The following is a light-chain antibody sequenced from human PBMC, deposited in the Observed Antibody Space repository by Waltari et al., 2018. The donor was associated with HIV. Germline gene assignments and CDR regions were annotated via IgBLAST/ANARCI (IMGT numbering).Light chain of an antibody. J-gene: IGLJ2*01. CDR3: AAWDDSLSGPVV. V-gene: IGLV1-47*01. Sequence: QSVLTQPPSASGTPGQRVTISCSGSSSHIGSNYVYWYQQLPGTAPKLLIYRNQHRPAGVTDRFSGSKSGTSASRAISGLRSEDEADYYCAAWDDSLSGPVVFGGGTKLTVL. CDR2: RNQ. CDR1: SSHIGSNY.